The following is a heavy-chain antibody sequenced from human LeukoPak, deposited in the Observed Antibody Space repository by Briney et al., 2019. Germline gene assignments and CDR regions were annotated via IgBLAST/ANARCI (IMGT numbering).Heavy chain of an antibody. J-gene: IGHJ4*02. V-gene: IGHV1-2*02. CDR1: GCTFTGYY. Sequence: ASVKVSCKASGCTFTGYYMHWVRQAPGQGLEWMGWINPNSGGTNYAQKFQGRVTMTRDTSISTAYMELSRLRSDDTAVYYCARSGSGYFTTYDYWGQGTLVTVSS. D-gene: IGHD3-3*01. CDR2: INPNSGGT. CDR3: ARSGSGYFTTYDY.